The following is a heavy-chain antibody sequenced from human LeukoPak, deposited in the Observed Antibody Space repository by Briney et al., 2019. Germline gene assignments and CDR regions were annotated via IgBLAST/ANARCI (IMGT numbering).Heavy chain of an antibody. Sequence: SETLSLTCTVSGGSISSSYWSWIRQPPGKGLEWIGYIYYTGSTNYNPSLQSRVTISVDRSKNQFSLELSSVTAADTAVYYCARHMSVSYDAFDLWGRGTPVTVSS. CDR2: IYYTGST. D-gene: IGHD3-10*01. J-gene: IGHJ3*01. V-gene: IGHV4-59*08. CDR3: ARHMSVSYDAFDL. CDR1: GGSISSSY.